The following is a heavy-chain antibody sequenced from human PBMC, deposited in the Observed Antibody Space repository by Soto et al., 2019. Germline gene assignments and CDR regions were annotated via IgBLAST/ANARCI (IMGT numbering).Heavy chain of an antibody. CDR2: IYYSGST. Sequence: SETLSLTCTVAGGSISSYYGSWIRQPPGKGLEWIGYIYYSGSTNYNPSLKSRVTISIDTSKNQFSLRLASVTAADTAVYYCARTLPNRQLFDSWSQGTLVTVSS. CDR3: ARTLPNRQLFDS. D-gene: IGHD1-1*01. J-gene: IGHJ4*02. CDR1: GGSISSYY. V-gene: IGHV4-59*01.